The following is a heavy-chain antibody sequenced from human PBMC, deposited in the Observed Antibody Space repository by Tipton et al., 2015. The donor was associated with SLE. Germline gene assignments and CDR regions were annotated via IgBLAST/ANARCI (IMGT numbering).Heavy chain of an antibody. V-gene: IGHV4-31*03. D-gene: IGHD1-7*01. CDR1: GGSISSGGYY. CDR2: IYYSGDT. CDR3: ARWNFVTMTGGFDI. J-gene: IGHJ3*02. Sequence: TLSLTCTVSGGSISSGGYYWSWIRQHPGKGLEWIGFIYYSGDTYYNPSLKSRATISRDTAKNQFSLNLRFVTAADTAVYYCARWNFVTMTGGFDIWGQGTMVTVSS.